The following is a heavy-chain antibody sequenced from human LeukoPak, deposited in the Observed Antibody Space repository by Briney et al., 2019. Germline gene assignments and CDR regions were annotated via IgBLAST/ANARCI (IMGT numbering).Heavy chain of an antibody. CDR1: GYTFTGYY. CDR2: INPNSGGT. CDR3: ARGASGWYFVDYFDY. V-gene: IGHV1-2*02. J-gene: IGHJ4*02. Sequence: ASVKVSCKASGYTFTGYYMHWVRQAPGQGLEWMGWINPNSGGTNYAQKFQGRVTMTRDTSISTAYMELSRLRSDDTAVYYCARGASGWYFVDYFDYWGQGTLVTASS. D-gene: IGHD6-19*01.